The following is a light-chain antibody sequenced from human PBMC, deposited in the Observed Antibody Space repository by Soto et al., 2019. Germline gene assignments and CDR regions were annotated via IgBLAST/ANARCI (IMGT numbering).Light chain of an antibody. V-gene: IGKV3-20*01. J-gene: IGKJ1*01. CDR1: QSVSSY. CDR2: DAS. CDR3: QQYGSSPRT. Sequence: EIVMTQSPATLSVSPGERATLSCRASQSVSSYLAWYQQKPGQAPGLLIYDASNRATGIPDRFSGSGSGTDFTLTISRLEPEDFAVYYCQQYGSSPRTFGQGTKVDI.